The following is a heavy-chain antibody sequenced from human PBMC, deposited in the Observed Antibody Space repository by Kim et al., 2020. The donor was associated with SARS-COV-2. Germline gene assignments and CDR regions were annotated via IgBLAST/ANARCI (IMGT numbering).Heavy chain of an antibody. CDR3: ARGFVFFGRIYSSSWYRTGGWFDP. Sequence: SETLSLTCAVYGGSFSGYYWSWIRQPPGKGLEWIGEINHSGSTNYNPSLKSRVTISVYTSKNQFSLKLSSVTAADTAVYYCARGFVFFGRIYSSSWYRTGGWFDPWGQGTLVTVSS. J-gene: IGHJ5*02. CDR2: INHSGST. V-gene: IGHV4-34*01. D-gene: IGHD6-13*01. CDR1: GGSFSGYY.